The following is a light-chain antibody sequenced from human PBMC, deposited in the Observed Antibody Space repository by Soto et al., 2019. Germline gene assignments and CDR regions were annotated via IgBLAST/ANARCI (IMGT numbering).Light chain of an antibody. Sequence: DVQMTQSPSSLSASVGDRVTLTSRASQGITNYLAWYQQKPGKVPKLLIYGASTLQPGVPSRFSGSGSGTDFTLTIDSLQPEDDATYYCQKYNSAHSYSFGQGTKVEIK. CDR1: QGITNY. CDR2: GAS. V-gene: IGKV1-27*01. J-gene: IGKJ1*01. CDR3: QKYNSAHSYS.